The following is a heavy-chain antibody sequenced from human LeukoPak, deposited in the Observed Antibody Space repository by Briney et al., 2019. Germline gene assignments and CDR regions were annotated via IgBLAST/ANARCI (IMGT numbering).Heavy chain of an antibody. CDR1: GFTFDYYA. CDR2: ISWNSGSI. Sequence: GGSLRLSCAASGFTFDYYAMHWVRQAPGKGLEWVSGISWNSGSIGYADSVKGRFTISRDNAKNSLYLQMNSLRAEDTALYYCAKDITRLLWFGELAFDYWGQGTLVTVSS. D-gene: IGHD3-10*01. V-gene: IGHV3-9*01. J-gene: IGHJ4*02. CDR3: AKDITRLLWFGELAFDY.